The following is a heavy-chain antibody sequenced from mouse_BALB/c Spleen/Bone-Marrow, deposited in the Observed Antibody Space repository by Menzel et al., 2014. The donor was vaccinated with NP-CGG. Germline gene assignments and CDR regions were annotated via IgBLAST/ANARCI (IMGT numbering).Heavy chain of an antibody. CDR1: GYSITSDYA. Sequence: DVKLQESGPGLVKPSQSLSLTCTVTGYSITSDYAWNWIRQFPGNKLEWVGYISYSGSTSYNPSLKSRISITRDTSKNQFFLQLNSVTTEDTATYYCAREGLPTVVDYFDYWGQGTTLTVSS. CDR2: ISYSGST. J-gene: IGHJ2*01. D-gene: IGHD1-1*01. V-gene: IGHV3-2*02. CDR3: AREGLPTVVDYFDY.